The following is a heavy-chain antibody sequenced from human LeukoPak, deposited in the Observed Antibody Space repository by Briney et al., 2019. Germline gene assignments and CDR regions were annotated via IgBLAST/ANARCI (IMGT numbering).Heavy chain of an antibody. D-gene: IGHD3-22*01. CDR1: GYTFTGCY. CDR2: INPNSGGT. CDR3: ARAAVVITKLFDY. J-gene: IGHJ4*02. Sequence: ASVKVSCKASGYTFTGCYMHWVRQAPGQGLEWMGWINPNSGGTNYAQKFQGRVTMTRDTSISTAYMELSRLRSDDTAVYYCARAAVVITKLFDYWGQGTLVTVSS. V-gene: IGHV1-2*02.